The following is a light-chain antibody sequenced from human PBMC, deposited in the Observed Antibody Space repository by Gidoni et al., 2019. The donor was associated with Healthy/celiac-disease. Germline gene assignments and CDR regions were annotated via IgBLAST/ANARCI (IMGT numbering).Light chain of an antibody. J-gene: IGKJ1*01. CDR3: RQYGSSPRT. CDR1: QSVSSSY. Sequence: IVLTQSPVTLSLSPGERATLSCRASQSVSSSYLAWYQHKPGQAPRLLIYGASSRATGIPDRFSGSGSETDFTLTISRLEPEDFAVYYCRQYGSSPRTFGQGTKVEIK. V-gene: IGKV3-20*01. CDR2: GAS.